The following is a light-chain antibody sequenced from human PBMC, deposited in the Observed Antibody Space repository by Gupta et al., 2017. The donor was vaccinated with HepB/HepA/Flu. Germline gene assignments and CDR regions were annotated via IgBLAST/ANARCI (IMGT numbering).Light chain of an antibody. CDR1: QSVTNS. Sequence: EIVLTQSPDTLSSSPGERATLSCRASQSVTNSLTWYQQKPVQAPRLLIHDTSNRATGVPARFSGSGSGTDFALTISSLELGDFAGYYCQQRYNFGQGTRLDI. CDR3: QQRYN. CDR2: DTS. J-gene: IGKJ5*01. V-gene: IGKV3-11*01.